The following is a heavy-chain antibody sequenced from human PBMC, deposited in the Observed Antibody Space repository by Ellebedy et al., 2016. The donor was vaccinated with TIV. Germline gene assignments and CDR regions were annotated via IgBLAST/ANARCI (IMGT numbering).Heavy chain of an antibody. J-gene: IGHJ4*02. CDR1: GYTFTSYF. Sequence: ASVKVSCKASGYTFTSYFLYWVRQAPGQGLEWMGMINPASGNSNYAQKLQGRVAMTRDTSTNTVYMELSSLRSEDTAVYYCARGDNYYYDSSGYYYNYWGQGTLVTVSS. CDR3: ARGDNYYYDSSGYYYNY. D-gene: IGHD3-22*01. V-gene: IGHV1-46*01. CDR2: INPASGNS.